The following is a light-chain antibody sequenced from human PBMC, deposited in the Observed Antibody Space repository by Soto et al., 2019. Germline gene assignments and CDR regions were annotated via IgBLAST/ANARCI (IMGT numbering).Light chain of an antibody. CDR3: SSYKDERYYV. V-gene: IGLV2-14*03. CDR1: RSDIGGYNY. Sequence: SSLTHPSSFSGSPGHSSTISCIGTRSDIGGYNYVSWHQQHPGKAPKLMIYDAYERPLGVSNRFSGSKSGNTASLTISGLKNDDEDDYYCSSYKDERYYVLGSGKKVPVL. J-gene: IGLJ1*01. CDR2: DAY.